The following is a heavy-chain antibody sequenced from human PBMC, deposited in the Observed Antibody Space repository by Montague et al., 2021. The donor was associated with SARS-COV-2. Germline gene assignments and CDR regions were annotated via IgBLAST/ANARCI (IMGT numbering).Heavy chain of an antibody. CDR2: TYYRSKWHN. V-gene: IGHV6-1*01. CDR1: GDSVSSNSAA. Sequence: CAISGDSVSSNSAAWNWIRQSPSRGLEWLGRTYYRSKWHNDYAVSVKSRITINPDTSKNQFSLQLKSVTPEDMAVYYCARGWVATIPHMDNWGQGSLVIVSS. D-gene: IGHD5-12*01. CDR3: ARGWVATIPHMDN. J-gene: IGHJ4*02.